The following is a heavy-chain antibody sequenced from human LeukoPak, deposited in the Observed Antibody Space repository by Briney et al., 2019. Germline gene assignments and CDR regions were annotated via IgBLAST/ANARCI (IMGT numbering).Heavy chain of an antibody. D-gene: IGHD2-21*02. J-gene: IGHJ4*02. CDR2: ISAYNGKT. CDR3: ARLYRVTAAFDY. CDR1: GYTFPSYG. V-gene: IGHV1-18*01. Sequence: GASVKVSFKASGYTFPSYGVGWVRQAPGQGLEWMGWISAYNGKTNYALKLQGRVTMTTDTSTSTAYMELRSLRSDDTAVYYCARLYRVTAAFDYWGQGTLVTVSS.